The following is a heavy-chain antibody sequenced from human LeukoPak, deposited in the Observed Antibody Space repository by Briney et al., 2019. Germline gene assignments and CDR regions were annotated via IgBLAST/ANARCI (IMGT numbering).Heavy chain of an antibody. J-gene: IGHJ3*02. D-gene: IGHD6-19*01. CDR2: IRSKAYGGTT. V-gene: IGHV3-49*04. Sequence: GGSLRLSCAASGFTISSYSMNWVRQAPGKGLEWVGFIRSKAYGGTTEYAASVKGRFTISRDDSKSIAYLQMNSLKTEDTAVYYCTRDSSGWYNLGNDAFDIWGQGTMVTVSS. CDR1: GFTISSYS. CDR3: TRDSSGWYNLGNDAFDI.